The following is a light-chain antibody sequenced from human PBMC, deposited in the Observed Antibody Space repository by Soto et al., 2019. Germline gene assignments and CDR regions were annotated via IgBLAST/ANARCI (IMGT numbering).Light chain of an antibody. CDR1: QNVANY. J-gene: IGKJ5*01. CDR3: QQRHMWPIT. CDR2: ESS. Sequence: IVRTPSPATLSLSPGARATLSCRASQNVANYLDWYQQKPGQAPRLLIYESSNRATGIAARFSGSGSGTDFTLTISRLQPEDFAVYYCQQRHMWPITFGQGTKLDIK. V-gene: IGKV3-11*01.